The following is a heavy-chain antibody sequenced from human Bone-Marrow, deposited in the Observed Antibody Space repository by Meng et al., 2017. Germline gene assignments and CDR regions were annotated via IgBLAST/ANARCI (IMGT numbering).Heavy chain of an antibody. V-gene: IGHV3-15*01. Sequence: LVGCGGGLGKAWGSLRLSCVASGMNFSDAWMSWVRKAPGKALEWVGRIKRNSDGGTIDYAAPVKGRFTISRDDSKNTLYLQMDSLITEDTAVYFCATGAAAADHWGQGTLVTVSS. J-gene: IGHJ4*02. CDR3: ATGAAAADH. CDR2: IKRNSDGGTI. CDR1: GMNFSDAW. D-gene: IGHD6-13*01.